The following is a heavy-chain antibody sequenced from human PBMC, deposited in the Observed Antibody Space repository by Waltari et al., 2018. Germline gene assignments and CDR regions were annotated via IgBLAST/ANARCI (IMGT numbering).Heavy chain of an antibody. V-gene: IGHV3-74*01. D-gene: IGHD4-4*01. J-gene: IGHJ6*03. CDR2: INSDGSST. CDR3: ARAPTNMGMGVYSNYVSYYYYYMDV. Sequence: VSRINSDGSSTSYADSVKGRFTISRDNAKNTLYLQMNSLRAEDTAVYYCARAPTNMGMGVYSNYVSYYYYYMDVWGKGTTVTVS.